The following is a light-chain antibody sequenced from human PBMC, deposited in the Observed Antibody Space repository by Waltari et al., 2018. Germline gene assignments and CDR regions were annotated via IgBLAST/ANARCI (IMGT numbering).Light chain of an antibody. CDR3: QTWNTDIHV. CDR1: SGHSSNT. CDR2: FNSDGSH. J-gene: IGLJ3*02. V-gene: IGLV4-69*01. Sequence: QLELTQSPSASASLGASVKLTCTLSSGHSSNTIPWHQQQPERGPRYLMKFNSDGSHSKGDGIPDRFSGARSGAERYLTISSLQSEDEADYYCQTWNTDIHVFGGGTKLTVL.